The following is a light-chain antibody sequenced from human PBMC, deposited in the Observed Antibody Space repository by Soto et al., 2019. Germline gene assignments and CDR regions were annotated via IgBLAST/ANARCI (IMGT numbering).Light chain of an antibody. CDR2: DAS. CDR3: QQDNTYPWT. Sequence: DIQMTQSPATLSASVGDRVTITCRASQRISSWLAWYQQKPGKVPKLLIDDASSLESGVPSRFSGSGSGTEFTLTISSLQPDDFATYYCQQDNTYPWTFGQGTKVEIK. CDR1: QRISSW. J-gene: IGKJ1*01. V-gene: IGKV1-5*01.